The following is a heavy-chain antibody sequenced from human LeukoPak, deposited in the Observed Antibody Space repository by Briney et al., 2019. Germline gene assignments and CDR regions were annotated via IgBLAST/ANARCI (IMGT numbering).Heavy chain of an antibody. V-gene: IGHV4-34*01. Sequence: PSETLSLTCAVYGGSFSGYHWSWIRQPPGKGLEWIGEINHSGSTNYNPSLKSRVTISVDTSKNQFSLKLSSVTAADTAVYYCARGSPIQLWADAFDIWGQGTMVTVSS. D-gene: IGHD5-18*01. CDR2: INHSGST. CDR3: ARGSPIQLWADAFDI. CDR1: GGSFSGYH. J-gene: IGHJ3*02.